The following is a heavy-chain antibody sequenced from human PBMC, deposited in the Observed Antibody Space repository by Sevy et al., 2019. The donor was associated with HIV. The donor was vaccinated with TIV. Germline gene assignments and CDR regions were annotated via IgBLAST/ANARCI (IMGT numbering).Heavy chain of an antibody. CDR1: GFTFSNYN. J-gene: IGHJ6*02. CDR3: ARVVAYCSGGSCFPGYYYGMDV. CDR2: ISSSSRYI. Sequence: GGSLRLSCAASGFTFSNYNTNWVRQAPGKGLEWVSSISSSSRYIYYADSMKGRFTISRDNAKNSLYLQMNSLRAEDTAVYYCARVVAYCSGGSCFPGYYYGMDVWGQGTTVTVSS. V-gene: IGHV3-21*01. D-gene: IGHD2-15*01.